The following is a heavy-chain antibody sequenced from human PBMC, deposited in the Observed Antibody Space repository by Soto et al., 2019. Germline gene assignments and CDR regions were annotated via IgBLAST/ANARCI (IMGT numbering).Heavy chain of an antibody. CDR1: GYTFTSYD. CDR2: MNPNSGNT. J-gene: IGHJ6*02. CDR3: ARRRPSITMVRGVIMDSYYYGMDV. D-gene: IGHD3-10*01. Sequence: ASVKVSCKASGYTFTSYDINWVRQATGQGLEWMGWMNPNSGNTGYAQKFQGRVTMTRNTSISTAYMELSSLRSEDTAVYYCARRRPSITMVRGVIMDSYYYGMDVWGRGTTVTVSS. V-gene: IGHV1-8*01.